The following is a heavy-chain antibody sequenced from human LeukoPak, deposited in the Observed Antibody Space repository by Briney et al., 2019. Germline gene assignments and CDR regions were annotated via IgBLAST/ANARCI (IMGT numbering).Heavy chain of an antibody. J-gene: IGHJ5*02. CDR2: IRYDGSNK. D-gene: IGHD3-22*01. V-gene: IGHV3-30*02. CDR3: AKVYSSDP. Sequence: PGGSLRLSCAASGFTFSSYGMHWVRPAPGKGLGWVAFIRYDGSNKYYADPVKGRFTISRDNSKNTLYLQMNSLRAEDTAVYYCAKVYSSDPWGQGTLVTVSS. CDR1: GFTFSSYG.